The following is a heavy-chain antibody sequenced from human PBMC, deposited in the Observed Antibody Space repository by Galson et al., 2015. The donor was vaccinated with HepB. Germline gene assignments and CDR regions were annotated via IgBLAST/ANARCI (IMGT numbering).Heavy chain of an antibody. J-gene: IGHJ4*02. V-gene: IGHV1-18*01. D-gene: IGHD1-26*01. CDR3: ARDPHLQYSGSYYFDY. Sequence: QSGAEVKKPGASVKVSCKASGYTFTSYGISWVRQAPGQGLEWMGWISAYNGNTNYAQELQGRVTMTTDTSTSTAYMELRSLRSDDTAVYYCARDPHLQYSGSYYFDYWGQGTLVTVSS. CDR1: GYTFTSYG. CDR2: ISAYNGNT.